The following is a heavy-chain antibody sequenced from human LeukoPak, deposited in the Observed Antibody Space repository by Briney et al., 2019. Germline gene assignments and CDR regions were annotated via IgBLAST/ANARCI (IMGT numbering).Heavy chain of an antibody. Sequence: GGSLRLSCAASGFTFSSYGMHWVRQAPGKGLEWVAVLSYDGDNKYYTDSVKGRFTISRDNFKNTLYLQMNSLRPEDTAVYYCAKDLRDGCSSTSCYISFHYWGQGTLVTVSS. J-gene: IGHJ4*02. D-gene: IGHD2-2*02. V-gene: IGHV3-30*19. CDR2: LSYDGDNK. CDR3: AKDLRDGCSSTSCYISFHY. CDR1: GFTFSSYG.